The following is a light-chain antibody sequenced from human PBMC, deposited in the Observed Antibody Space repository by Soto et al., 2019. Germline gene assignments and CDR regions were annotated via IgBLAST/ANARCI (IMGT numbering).Light chain of an antibody. J-gene: IGKJ4*01. CDR1: QGINRK. CDR2: GAS. V-gene: IGKV3-15*01. CDR3: QHYHTWPVT. Sequence: IVMTQSPATLSVSPWERVTFSCRASQGINRKLAWYQHKAGQAPRLLISGASTGATGIPARFSGSGSGTEFTLTINSLQSEDSAVYYCQHYHTWPVTFGGGTKVDIK.